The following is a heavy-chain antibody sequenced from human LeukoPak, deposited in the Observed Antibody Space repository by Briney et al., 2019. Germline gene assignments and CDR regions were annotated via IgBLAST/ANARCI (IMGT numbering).Heavy chain of an antibody. CDR2: ISYDGTKK. CDR3: EREWFGEAN. D-gene: IGHD3-10*01. CDR1: GFTFSSSN. Sequence: PGGSLRLSCAPSGFTFSSSNMHWVRQSPGRGLEWVALISYDGTKKYYGESVKGRFNVSRDNSKNMLFLQMNSLSAEDTAIYYCEREWFGEANWGQGARVTVSS. J-gene: IGHJ4*02. V-gene: IGHV3-30*03.